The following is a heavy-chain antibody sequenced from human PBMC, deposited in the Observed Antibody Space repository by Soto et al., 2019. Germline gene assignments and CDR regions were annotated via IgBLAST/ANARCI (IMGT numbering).Heavy chain of an antibody. Sequence: EVQLLESGGGSVQPGASLRLSCAASGFTFSSYAMSWVRQAPGKGLEWVSGVSGSGGSTYCVDSVKGRFTISRDNSKNTLYLQMNSLRAEDTAVYYCAKDFGYNYGDDAFDIWGQGTMVTVSS. V-gene: IGHV3-23*01. D-gene: IGHD5-18*01. CDR2: VSGSGGST. CDR1: GFTFSSYA. CDR3: AKDFGYNYGDDAFDI. J-gene: IGHJ3*02.